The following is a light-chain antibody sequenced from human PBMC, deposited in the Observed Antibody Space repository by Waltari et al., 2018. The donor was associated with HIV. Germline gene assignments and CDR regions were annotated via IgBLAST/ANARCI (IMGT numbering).Light chain of an antibody. CDR3: AAWDDSLNGLL. J-gene: IGLJ2*01. CDR1: SSNIGSNA. V-gene: IGLV1-44*01. CDR2: SNN. Sequence: QSVLTQPPSASGTPGQGVTIPCSGSSSNIGSNAVNWYRQLPGTAPKVLIYSNNPRPSGVPDRFSGSKSGTSASLAISGLQSEDDADYYCAAWDDSLNGLLFGGGTKLTVL.